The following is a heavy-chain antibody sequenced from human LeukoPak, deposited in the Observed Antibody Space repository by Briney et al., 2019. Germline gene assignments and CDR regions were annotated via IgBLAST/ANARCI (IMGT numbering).Heavy chain of an antibody. V-gene: IGHV4-34*01. J-gene: IGHJ3*02. CDR3: ASGPIYCSGGSCYVDAFDI. CDR2: INHSGST. D-gene: IGHD2-15*01. Sequence: SETLSLTCAVFGGSFSGYYWSWIRQPPGKGLEWIGEINHSGSTNYNPSLKSRVTISVDTSKNQFSLKLSSVTAADTAVYYCASGPIYCSGGSCYVDAFDIWGQGTMVTVSS. CDR1: GGSFSGYY.